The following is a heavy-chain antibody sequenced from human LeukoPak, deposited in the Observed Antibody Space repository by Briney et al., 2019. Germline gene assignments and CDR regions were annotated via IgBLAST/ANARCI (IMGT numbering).Heavy chain of an antibody. Sequence: NPSETLSLTCTVSGGSISSGSYHWRWIRQRAGKGLEWIGRIYTSGSINYNPSLKSRATISVDTSKNQFSLKLSSVTAADTAVYYCARDRPGATFEYYFDYWGQGTLVTVSS. CDR1: GGSISSGSYH. J-gene: IGHJ4*02. CDR2: IYTSGSI. V-gene: IGHV4-61*02. CDR3: ARDRPGATFEYYFDY. D-gene: IGHD1-26*01.